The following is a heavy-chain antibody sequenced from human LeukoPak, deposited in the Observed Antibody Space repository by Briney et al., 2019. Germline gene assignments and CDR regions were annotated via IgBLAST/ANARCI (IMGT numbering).Heavy chain of an antibody. D-gene: IGHD3-16*01. J-gene: IGHJ5*02. CDR2: IYYSGST. V-gene: IGHV4-59*01. Sequence: SETLSLTCTVSGGSISSYYWSWIRQPPGKGLEWIGYIYYSGSTNYNPSLKSRVTISVDTSRNQFSLKLSSVTAADTAVYYCARALSPYVYWFDPWGQGTLVTVSS. CDR1: GGSISSYY. CDR3: ARALSPYVYWFDP.